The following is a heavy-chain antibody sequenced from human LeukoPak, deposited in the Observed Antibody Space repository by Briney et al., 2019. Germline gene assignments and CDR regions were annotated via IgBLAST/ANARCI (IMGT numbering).Heavy chain of an antibody. CDR1: GGSISSYY. J-gene: IGHJ4*02. CDR2: IYCSGST. Sequence: SETLSLTCTVSGGSISSYYWSWIRQPPGKGLEWIGYIYCSGSTNYNPSLKSRVTISVDTSKNQFSLKLSSVTAADTAVYYCARGVVITGLDYWGQGTLVTVSS. CDR3: ARGVVITGLDY. D-gene: IGHD3-3*01. V-gene: IGHV4-59*01.